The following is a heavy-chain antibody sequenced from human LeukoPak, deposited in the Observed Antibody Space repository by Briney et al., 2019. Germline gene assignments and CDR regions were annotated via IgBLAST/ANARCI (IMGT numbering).Heavy chain of an antibody. V-gene: IGHV3-7*01. Sequence: GGSLRLSCAASGFTFSSYWMSWVRQAPGKGLEWVANIKQDGSEKYYVDSVKGRFTISRDNAKNSLYLQMNSLRAEDTAVYYCARERDYDFWSGYLYYYYGMDVWGQGTTVTVSS. D-gene: IGHD3-3*01. CDR3: ARERDYDFWSGYLYYYYGMDV. CDR2: IKQDGSEK. CDR1: GFTFSSYW. J-gene: IGHJ6*02.